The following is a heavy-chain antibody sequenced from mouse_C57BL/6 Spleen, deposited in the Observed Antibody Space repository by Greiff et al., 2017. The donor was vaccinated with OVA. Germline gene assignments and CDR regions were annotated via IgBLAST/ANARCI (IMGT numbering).Heavy chain of an antibody. CDR3: ATLGRGYFDY. D-gene: IGHD4-1*01. V-gene: IGHV1-69*01. Sequence: QVQLQQPGAELVMPGASVKLSCKASGYTFTSYWMHWVKQRPGQGLEWIGEIDPSDSYTNYNQKFKGKSTLTVDKSSSTAYMQLSSLTSEDSAVDYCATLGRGYFDYWGQGTTLTVSS. CDR2: IDPSDSYT. J-gene: IGHJ2*01. CDR1: GYTFTSYW.